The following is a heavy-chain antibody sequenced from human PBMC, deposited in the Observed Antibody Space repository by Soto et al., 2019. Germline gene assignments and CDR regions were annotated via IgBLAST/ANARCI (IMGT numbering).Heavy chain of an antibody. V-gene: IGHV1-3*01. CDR1: GYTFTDYA. CDR3: ASRGITGTNTYYNGLDV. Sequence: QVHLVQSGAEVRETGASVRISCEASGYTFTDYAIHWVRQAHGQRPEWMGWINAANGNIKSSRPFRGRVTLTIDTAASPAYLDLTSLRSEDTAVYFCASRGITGTNTYYNGLDVWGQGTAVTVSS. D-gene: IGHD1-20*01. CDR2: INAANGNI. J-gene: IGHJ6*02.